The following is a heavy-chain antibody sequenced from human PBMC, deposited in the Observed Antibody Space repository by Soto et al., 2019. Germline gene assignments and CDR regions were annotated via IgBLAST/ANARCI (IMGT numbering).Heavy chain of an antibody. Sequence: QVQLVESGGGVVQSGRSLRLSFVTSGFRFGDYAMHWVRQAPGKGLEWVAVISYDGRHTYYADSVKGRFTISRDNSRNTLSLQMNSLRDDTAVYYCARDRVWSRMRVYGMDVWGRGTTVTVSS. CDR1: GFRFGDYA. CDR2: ISYDGRHT. V-gene: IGHV3-30*03. D-gene: IGHD3-3*01. CDR3: ARDRVWSRMRVYGMDV. J-gene: IGHJ6*02.